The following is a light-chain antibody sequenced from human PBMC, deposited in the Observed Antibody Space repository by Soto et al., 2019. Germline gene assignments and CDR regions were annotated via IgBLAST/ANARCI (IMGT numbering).Light chain of an antibody. J-gene: IGKJ1*01. CDR1: QSVSAGY. V-gene: IGKV3-20*01. CDR3: QQYGESPQ. Sequence: EIVLTQSPGTLSLSPGERATLSCRASQSVSAGYFAWYQQKPGQAPRLLIYETSSRYTGTPDRFSGSGSGADFALSISRLEPEHFAVYYCQQYGESPQFGQGSKVEI. CDR2: ETS.